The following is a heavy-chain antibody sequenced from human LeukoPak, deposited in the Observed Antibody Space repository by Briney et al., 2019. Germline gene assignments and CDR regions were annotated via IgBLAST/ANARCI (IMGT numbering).Heavy chain of an antibody. V-gene: IGHV3-7*01. CDR3: ARDHAYRTDY. CDR1: GFSFSNDW. D-gene: IGHD2-2*01. Sequence: GPLRLSCAASGFSFSNDWMCWVRQAPGKGLEWVANINQDESKKYYVDSVKGRSTISRDNAKNSLYLQMSSLRAEDTAVYYCARDHAYRTDYWGQGTLVTVSS. CDR2: INQDESKK. J-gene: IGHJ4*02.